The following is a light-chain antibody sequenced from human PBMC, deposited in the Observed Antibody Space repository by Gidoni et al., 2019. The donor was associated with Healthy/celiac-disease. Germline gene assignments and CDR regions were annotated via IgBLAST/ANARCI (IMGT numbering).Light chain of an antibody. CDR2: DAS. Sequence: DIQMTQSPSSLSASVGDRVTITCQASQDISSYLNWYQQKPGKAPKLLIYDASNLETGVPSRFSGGGSGTDFTFTISSLQPEDIATYYCQQYDNRPPAFGGGTKVEIK. CDR3: QQYDNRPPA. CDR1: QDISSY. V-gene: IGKV1-33*01. J-gene: IGKJ4*01.